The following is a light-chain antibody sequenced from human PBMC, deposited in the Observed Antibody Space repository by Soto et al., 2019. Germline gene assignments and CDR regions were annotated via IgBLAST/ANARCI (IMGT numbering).Light chain of an antibody. V-gene: IGLV1-40*01. CDR2: EVN. J-gene: IGLJ1*01. CDR1: SSNIGEGYN. CDR3: SSYAGSSNV. Sequence: QSVLTQPPSVSGAPGQRVTISCTGSSSNIGEGYNVHWYQQHPGKAPKLMIYEVNKRPSGVPDRFSGSKSGNTASLTVSGLQAEDEADYYCSSYAGSSNVFGTGTQLTVL.